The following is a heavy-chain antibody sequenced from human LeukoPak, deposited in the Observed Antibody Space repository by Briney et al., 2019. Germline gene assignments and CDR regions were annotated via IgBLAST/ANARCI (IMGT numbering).Heavy chain of an antibody. CDR2: IYYSVTT. CDR3: ARGALMITFGGVIVQDYYFDY. J-gene: IGHJ4*02. V-gene: IGHV4-39*07. CDR1: GGSISSSDYY. D-gene: IGHD3-16*02. Sequence: PSETLSLTCTVSGGSISSSDYYWGWIRQPPGKGLEWIGSIYYSVTTYYNPSLKSRVTISVDTSKNQFSLKLSSVTAADTAVYYCARGALMITFGGVIVQDYYFDYWGQGTLVTVSS.